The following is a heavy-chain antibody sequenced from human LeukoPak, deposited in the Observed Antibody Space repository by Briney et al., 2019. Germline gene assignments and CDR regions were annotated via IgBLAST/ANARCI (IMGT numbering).Heavy chain of an antibody. D-gene: IGHD3-10*01. CDR1: GYTLTSYG. Sequence: ASVKVSCKASGYTLTSYGISWVRQAPGQGLEWMGWISAYNGNTNYAQKLQGRVTMTTDTSTSTAYMELRSLRSDDTAVYYCARDLTLGFGELLNYFDYWGQGTLVTVSS. J-gene: IGHJ4*02. V-gene: IGHV1-18*01. CDR2: ISAYNGNT. CDR3: ARDLTLGFGELLNYFDY.